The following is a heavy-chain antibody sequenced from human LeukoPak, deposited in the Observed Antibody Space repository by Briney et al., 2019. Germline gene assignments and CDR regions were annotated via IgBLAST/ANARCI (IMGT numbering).Heavy chain of an antibody. Sequence: GGSLRLSCTASGFTFSDYYMCWIRRAPGKGLEWVSYISSGDSTIYYAASVKGRFTMSRDNDKNSLYLQMNSLRAEDTAVYYCARDLGSVYWGQGTLVTVSS. V-gene: IGHV3-11*01. J-gene: IGHJ4*02. CDR1: GFTFSDYY. CDR3: ARDLGSVY. CDR2: ISSGDSTI. D-gene: IGHD3-10*01.